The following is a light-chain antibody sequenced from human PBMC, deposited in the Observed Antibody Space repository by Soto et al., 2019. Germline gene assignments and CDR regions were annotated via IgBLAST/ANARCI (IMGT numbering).Light chain of an antibody. CDR1: SSDVGNYNL. V-gene: IGLV2-23*01. J-gene: IGLJ1*01. Sequence: QSALTQPASVSGSPGQSITISCTGTSSDVGNYNLVSWYQQHPGKAPELMIYEGSTRPSGVSSRFSGSKSGNTASLTISGLQAEDEADYYCCSYAGSNTYVFGTGTKLTVL. CDR3: CSYAGSNTYV. CDR2: EGS.